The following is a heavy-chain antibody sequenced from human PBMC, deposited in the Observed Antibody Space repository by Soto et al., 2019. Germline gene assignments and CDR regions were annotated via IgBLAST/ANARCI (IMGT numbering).Heavy chain of an antibody. J-gene: IGHJ4*02. V-gene: IGHV3-23*01. CDR2: ISGSDDST. D-gene: IGHD6-6*01. CDR1: GCTFSRYA. CDR3: AKRSSSSTFDY. Sequence: EVQLLESGGGLVQPGESLRLSCAASGCTFSRYAMSWVHQARGKGMEWVSVISGSDDSTYYVDSVKGRFTISRDNSKNTLYLQMNSLRAEDTAVYYCAKRSSSSTFDYWGQGALVTVSS.